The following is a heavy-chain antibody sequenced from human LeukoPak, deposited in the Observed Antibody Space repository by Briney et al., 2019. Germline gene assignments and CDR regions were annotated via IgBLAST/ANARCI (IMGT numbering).Heavy chain of an antibody. CDR1: GFTFSSYE. Sequence: GGSLRLSCAASGFTFSSYEMNWVRQAPGKGLEWVSYISSSGSTIYYADSVKGRFTISRDNAKNSLYLQMNSLRAEDTAVYYCARDTITMARGVIIPYYFDYWGQGTLVTVSS. V-gene: IGHV3-48*03. D-gene: IGHD3-10*01. CDR3: ARDTITMARGVIIPYYFDY. J-gene: IGHJ4*02. CDR2: ISSSGSTI.